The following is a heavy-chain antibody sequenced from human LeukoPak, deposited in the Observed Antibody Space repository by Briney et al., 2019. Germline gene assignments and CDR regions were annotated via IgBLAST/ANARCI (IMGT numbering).Heavy chain of an antibody. D-gene: IGHD3-22*01. J-gene: IGHJ4*02. CDR2: ISGSGGST. Sequence: GGSLRLSCAASGFTFSSYAMSWVRQAPGKGLEWVSGISGSGGSTYYADSVKGRFTISRDNSKNTLYLQMNSLRAEDAAVYYCAEDLQDSSGYYYSYDCWGQGTLVTVSS. CDR3: AEDLQDSSGYYYSYDC. CDR1: GFTFSSYA. V-gene: IGHV3-23*01.